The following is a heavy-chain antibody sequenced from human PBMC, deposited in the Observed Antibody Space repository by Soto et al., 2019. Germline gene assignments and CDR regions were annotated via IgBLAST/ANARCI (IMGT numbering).Heavy chain of an antibody. Sequence: QVQLVQSGAEVKKPGASVKLSCKSSEYTFTDYYIHWVRQAPGQGLEWMGLINPSGGSTSYAQKFQGRVIMTRDTSTSTVYMELSSLRSEDTAVYYCATAAYSTSWYDFWCQGTLVTVSS. CDR2: INPSGGST. CDR1: EYTFTDYY. D-gene: IGHD6-13*01. CDR3: ATAAYSTSWYDF. V-gene: IGHV1-46*01. J-gene: IGHJ5*01.